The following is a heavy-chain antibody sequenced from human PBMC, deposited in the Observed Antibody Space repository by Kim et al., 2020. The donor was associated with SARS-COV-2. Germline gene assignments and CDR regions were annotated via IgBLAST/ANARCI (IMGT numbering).Heavy chain of an antibody. CDR1: GFTFRNYG. Sequence: GGSLRLSCAASGFTFRNYGMHWVRQTPGKGLEWVAVTSWDESNKSYIESVRGRFIISRDNSRNTLFLQMNNLRPEDTGIYYCAKDTAFTVSMGRFYFDYRSQGALVTVSS. CDR2: TSWDESNK. D-gene: IGHD3-10*02. J-gene: IGHJ4*02. CDR3: AKDTAFTVSMGRFYFDY. V-gene: IGHV3-30*18.